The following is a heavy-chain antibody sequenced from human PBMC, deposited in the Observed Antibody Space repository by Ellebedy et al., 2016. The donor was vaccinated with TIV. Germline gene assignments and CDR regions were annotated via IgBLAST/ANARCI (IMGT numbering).Heavy chain of an antibody. V-gene: IGHV3-33*01. CDR3: ARGVAGTADYFDY. D-gene: IGHD2-15*01. Sequence: GGSLRLSCAASGFTFSTYGMHWVRQAPGKGLEWVAVIWDDDGSTIFYADSVKGRFTISRDNSKNMVYLQMNSLRVEDTAVYYCARGVAGTADYFDYWGQGTLVTVSS. J-gene: IGHJ4*02. CDR1: GFTFSTYG. CDR2: IWDDDGSTI.